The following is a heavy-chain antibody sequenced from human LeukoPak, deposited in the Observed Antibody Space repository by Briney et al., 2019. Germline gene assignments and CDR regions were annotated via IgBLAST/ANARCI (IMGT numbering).Heavy chain of an antibody. Sequence: PGGSLRLSCAASGFTFSSYWMSRVRQAPGKGLEWVANIKQDGSEKYYVDSVKGRFTISRDNAKNSLYLQMNSLRAEDTAVYYCARDRYCSSTSCYTGGDYWGQGTLVTVSS. CDR2: IKQDGSEK. D-gene: IGHD2-2*02. CDR3: ARDRYCSSTSCYTGGDY. CDR1: GFTFSSYW. J-gene: IGHJ4*02. V-gene: IGHV3-7*01.